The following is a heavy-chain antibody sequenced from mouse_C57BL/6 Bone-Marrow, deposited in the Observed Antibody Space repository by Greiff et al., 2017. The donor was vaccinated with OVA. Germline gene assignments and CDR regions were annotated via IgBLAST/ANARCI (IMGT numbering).Heavy chain of an antibody. J-gene: IGHJ2*01. V-gene: IGHV1-82*01. CDR2: IYPGDGDT. D-gene: IGHD2-3*01. CDR1: GYAFSSSW. CDR3: ARHEDGYYASYFDY. Sequence: QVQLQQSGPELVKPGASVKISCTASGYAFSSSWMNWVKQRPGKGLEWIGRIYPGDGDTNYNGKFKGKATLTADKSSSTAYMHLSSLTSEYSAVYFCARHEDGYYASYFDYWGQGTTLTVSS.